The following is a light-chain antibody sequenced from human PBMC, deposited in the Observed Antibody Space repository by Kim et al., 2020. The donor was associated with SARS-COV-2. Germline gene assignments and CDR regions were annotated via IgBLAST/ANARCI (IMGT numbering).Light chain of an antibody. V-gene: IGLV2-23*02. CDR2: EVS. J-gene: IGLJ2*01. CDR1: RSDVGGYNL. CDR3: CSYAGSSTSVV. Sequence: SSTISCTETRSDVGGYNLVSWYQQHPGKAPKLMIYEVSKRPSGVSNRFSGSKSGNTASLTISGLQAEDEADYYCCSYAGSSTSVVFGGGTQLTVL.